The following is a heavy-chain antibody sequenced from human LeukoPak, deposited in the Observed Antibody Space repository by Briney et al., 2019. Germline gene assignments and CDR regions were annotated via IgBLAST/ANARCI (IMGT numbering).Heavy chain of an antibody. J-gene: IGHJ5*02. CDR2: IYYSGST. CDR3: ARVRIAAAFDP. Sequence: SETLSLTCTASGGSISSHYWSWIRQPPGKGLEWIGYIYYSGSTNYNPSLKSRGTISVDTSKNQFSLKLSSVTAADTAVYYCARVRIAAAFDPWGQGTLVTVSS. V-gene: IGHV4-59*11. CDR1: GGSISSHY. D-gene: IGHD6-13*01.